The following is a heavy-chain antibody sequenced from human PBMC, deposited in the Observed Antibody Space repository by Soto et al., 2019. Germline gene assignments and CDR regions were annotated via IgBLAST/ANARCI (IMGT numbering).Heavy chain of an antibody. V-gene: IGHV1-69*02. D-gene: IGHD2-2*03. CDR1: GGTFSSYT. CDR2: IISILGIA. J-gene: IGHJ3*02. CDR3: ARGVDIVEGDAFDI. Sequence: GASVKVSCKASGGTFSSYTISWVRQAPGQGLEWMGRIISILGIANYAQKFQGRVTITADKSTSTAYMELSSLRSEDTAVYYCARGVDIVEGDAFDIWGQGTMVTVSS.